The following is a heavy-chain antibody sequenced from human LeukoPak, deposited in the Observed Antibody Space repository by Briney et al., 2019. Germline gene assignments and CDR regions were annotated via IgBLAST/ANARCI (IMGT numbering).Heavy chain of an antibody. D-gene: IGHD2-15*01. V-gene: IGHV5-51*01. CDR1: GYSFADYW. CDR3: ARHGIGGCSGGRCYTSSFYYGLDV. Sequence: GESLKISCKAFGYSFADYWIAWVRLVPGKGLEWMGIIFPGESRTTYSPSFQGQVTISADNSIGTAYLQWSSLKASDTAIYFCARHGIGGCSGGRCYTSSFYYGLDVWGQGSTVTVSS. J-gene: IGHJ6*02. CDR2: IFPGESRT.